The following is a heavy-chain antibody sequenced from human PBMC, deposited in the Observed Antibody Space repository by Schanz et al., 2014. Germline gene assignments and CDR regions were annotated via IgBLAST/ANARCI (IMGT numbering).Heavy chain of an antibody. J-gene: IGHJ4*02. CDR1: GVTFSSYA. CDR2: ISGSGAST. CDR3: ARDRVGASSYFDY. V-gene: IGHV3-23*01. Sequence: EVQLLESGGGLVKPGGSLRLSCVASGVTFSSYAMSWVRQASGKGLEWVSAISGSGASTYYADSVRGRFTISRDNSKNTLYLQMNNLRAEDTAVYYCARDRVGASSYFDYWGQGTLVTVSS. D-gene: IGHD1-26*01.